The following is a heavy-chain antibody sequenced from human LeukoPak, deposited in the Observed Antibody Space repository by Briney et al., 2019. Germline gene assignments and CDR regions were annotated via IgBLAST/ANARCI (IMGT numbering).Heavy chain of an antibody. CDR1: GGSMTYYF. CDR2: IYTNDNS. CDR3: ARESTTLGSPYYFDF. V-gene: IGHV4-4*07. D-gene: IGHD1/OR15-1a*01. Sequence: NPLETLALTCTVSGGSMTYYFWSWVRQPAGKGLEWIGRIYTNDNSNYNPSLKSRVTMSIDTSKNQFSLRLRSVTAADTAIYYCARESTTLGSPYYFDFWGPGTRVTVPS. J-gene: IGHJ4*02.